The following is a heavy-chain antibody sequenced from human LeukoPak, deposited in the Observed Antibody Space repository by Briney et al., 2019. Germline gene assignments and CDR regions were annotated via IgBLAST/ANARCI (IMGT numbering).Heavy chain of an antibody. CDR1: EFTFSSYA. CDR2: ISGSGGST. J-gene: IGHJ4*02. D-gene: IGHD3-3*01. Sequence: GGSLRLSCAASEFTFSSYAMHWVRQAPGKGLEWVSAISGSGGSTYYADSVKGRFTISRDNSKNTLYLQMNSLRAEDTAVYYCAKDRTYYDFWSGPIDYWGQGTLVTVSS. CDR3: AKDRTYYDFWSGPIDY. V-gene: IGHV3-23*01.